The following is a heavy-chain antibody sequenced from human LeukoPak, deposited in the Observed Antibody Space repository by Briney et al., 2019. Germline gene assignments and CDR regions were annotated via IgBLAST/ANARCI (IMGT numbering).Heavy chain of an antibody. CDR1: GFTFSSYS. V-gene: IGHV3-53*01. CDR2: IYSGGNT. CDR3: ARRAGDYSHPYDY. J-gene: IGHJ4*02. D-gene: IGHD3-22*01. Sequence: GGSLRLSCAASGFTFSSYSMNWVRQAPGKGLEWVSFIYSGGNTYYADSVKGRFTISRDNSKNTVHLQMNSLRAEDTAMYYCARRAGDYSHPYDYWGQGTLVTVSS.